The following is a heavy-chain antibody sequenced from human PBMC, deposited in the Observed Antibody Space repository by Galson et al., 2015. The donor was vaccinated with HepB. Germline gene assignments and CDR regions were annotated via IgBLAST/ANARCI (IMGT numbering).Heavy chain of an antibody. D-gene: IGHD6-13*01. CDR1: GFTFSSYA. CDR3: AKPSSSYWYFDL. CDR2: ISGSGGGT. J-gene: IGHJ2*01. V-gene: IGHV3-23*01. Sequence: SLRLSCAAAGFTFSSYAMGWVRRAPGKGLDWVATISGSGGGTYYADSVKGRFTISRDNSKNRLYLQMNSLRAEDTAVYYCAKPSSSYWYFDLWGRGTLVTVSS.